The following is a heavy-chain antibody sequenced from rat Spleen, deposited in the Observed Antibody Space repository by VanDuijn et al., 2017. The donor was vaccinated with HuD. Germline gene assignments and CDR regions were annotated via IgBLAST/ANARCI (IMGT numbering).Heavy chain of an antibody. CDR2: ITTGDSYT. D-gene: IGHD1-11*01. Sequence: EVQLVESGGGLVQPGRSMKLSCAASGFIVSSYAMAWVRQAPKKGLEWVATITTGDSYTYYPDSVTGRFPNSRDNAKTTLYLQMDSLRSEDTATYYCTRGGYFRYWGQGVMVTVSSAETTAPSVLNTPYSESYYCVRQGYLRDWYFDFWGPGTMVTVSS. J-gene: IGHJ1*01. CDR1: GFIVSSYA. CDR3: TRGGYFRYWGQGVMVTVSSAETTAPSVLNTPYSESYYCVRQGYLRDWYFDF. V-gene: IGHV5-25*01.